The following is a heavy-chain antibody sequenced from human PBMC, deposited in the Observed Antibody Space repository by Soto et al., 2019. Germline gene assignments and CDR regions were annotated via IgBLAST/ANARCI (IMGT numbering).Heavy chain of an antibody. D-gene: IGHD2-2*01. J-gene: IGHJ4*02. CDR2: VHSDGTTT. V-gene: IGHV3-74*01. CDR3: GRGGRIVAAASVD. Sequence: GGSLRLSCAASGFTFDYYWMHWVRQAPGKGLVWVSRVHSDGTTTTYADSVKGRFTISRDNARNTLYLEMHSLRAEDTALYYCGRGGRIVAAASVDWGQGTLVTVSS. CDR1: GFTFDYYW.